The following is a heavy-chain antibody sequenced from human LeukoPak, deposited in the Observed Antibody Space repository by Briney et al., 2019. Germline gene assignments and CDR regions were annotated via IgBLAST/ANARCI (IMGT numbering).Heavy chain of an antibody. Sequence: ASVKVSCKASGYTFTDNYIHWMRQAPGQGPEWMGWIYPKSGGTNSAQKFQGRVTLTRDTSISTTYVELTGLRSDDTAVYYCARIAGSGSLNWFDPWGQGTLVIVSS. D-gene: IGHD3-10*01. J-gene: IGHJ5*02. CDR2: IYPKSGGT. CDR1: GYTFTDNY. CDR3: ARIAGSGSLNWFDP. V-gene: IGHV1-2*02.